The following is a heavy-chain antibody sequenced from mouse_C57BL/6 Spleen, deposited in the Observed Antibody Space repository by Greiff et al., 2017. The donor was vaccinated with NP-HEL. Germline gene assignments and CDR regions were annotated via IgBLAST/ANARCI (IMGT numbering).Heavy chain of an antibody. Sequence: EVMLVESGGGLVKPGGSLKLSCAASGFTFSDYGMHWVRQAPEKGLEWVAYISSGSSTIYYADTVKGRFTISRDNAKNTLFLQMTSLRSEDTAMYYCAREYYYGRGYFDVWGTGTTVTVSS. J-gene: IGHJ1*03. CDR1: GFTFSDYG. CDR2: ISSGSSTI. CDR3: AREYYYGRGYFDV. D-gene: IGHD1-1*01. V-gene: IGHV5-17*01.